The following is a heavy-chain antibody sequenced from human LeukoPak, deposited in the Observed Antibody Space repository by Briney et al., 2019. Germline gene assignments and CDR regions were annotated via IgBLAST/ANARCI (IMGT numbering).Heavy chain of an antibody. CDR1: GYTFTGYY. J-gene: IGHJ6*02. D-gene: IGHD3-3*01. V-gene: IGHV1-2*04. Sequence: ASVKVSCTASGYTFTGYYMHWVRQAPGQGLEWMGWINPNSGGTNYAQKFQGWVTMTRDTSISTAYMELSRLRSDDTAVYYCARGFGVVIEGYYYYYGMDVWGQGTTVTVSS. CDR2: INPNSGGT. CDR3: ARGFGVVIEGYYYYYGMDV.